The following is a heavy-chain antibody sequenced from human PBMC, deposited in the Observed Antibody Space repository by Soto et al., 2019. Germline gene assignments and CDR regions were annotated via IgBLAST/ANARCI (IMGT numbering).Heavy chain of an antibody. J-gene: IGHJ5*02. V-gene: IGHV1-8*01. D-gene: IGHD3-16*01. CDR3: ARMATFGSLNLFDI. CDR2: MNPGSGDT. Sequence: DSVKPSCTASGYSITTHDVSWVRQATGQGHEWMGWMNPGSGDTGYAQKFQGRVTMTRDISIATAYMELSSLRSDDTAIYYCARMATFGSLNLFDICGQGSLVTV. CDR1: GYSITTHD.